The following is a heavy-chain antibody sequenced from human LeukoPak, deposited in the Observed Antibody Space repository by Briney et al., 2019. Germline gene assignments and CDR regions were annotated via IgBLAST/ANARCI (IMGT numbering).Heavy chain of an antibody. CDR3: AREFSGRIAMVGGMDV. CDR1: GYTFTRYY. V-gene: IGHV1-46*01. CDR2: INPSGGST. Sequence: ASVKVSCKASGYTFTRYYMHWVRQAPGQGLEWMGIINPSGGSTSYAQKFQGRVTITRDTSTSTVYMELSSLRSEDTGVYYCAREFSGRIAMVGGMDVWGKGTTVTVSS. D-gene: IGHD1-14*01. J-gene: IGHJ6*04.